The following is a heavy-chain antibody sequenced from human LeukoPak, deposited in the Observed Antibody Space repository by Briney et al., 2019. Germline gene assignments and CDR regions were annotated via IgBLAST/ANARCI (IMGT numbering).Heavy chain of an antibody. D-gene: IGHD7-27*01. CDR1: GGSISSSSYY. Sequence: SETLSLTCTVSGGSISSSSYYWGWIRQPPGKGLEWIGSIYYSGSTYYNPSLKSRVTISVDTSKNQFSLKLSSVTAADTAVYYCATVTALGISDAFDIWGQGTMVTVSS. CDR3: ATVTALGISDAFDI. J-gene: IGHJ3*02. CDR2: IYYSGST. V-gene: IGHV4-39*07.